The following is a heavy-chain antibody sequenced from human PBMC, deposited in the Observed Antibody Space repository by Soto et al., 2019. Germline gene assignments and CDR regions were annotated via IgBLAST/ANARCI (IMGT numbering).Heavy chain of an antibody. CDR3: ASGRIGLMVYALECYYDGRDV. V-gene: IGHV1-69*01. D-gene: IGHD2-8*01. CDR1: GGTFSSYA. J-gene: IGHJ6*02. CDR2: IIPIFGTA. Sequence: QVQLVQSVAEVKKPGSSVKVSCKASGGTFSSYAISWVRQAPGQGLEWMGGIIPIFGTANYAQKFQGRVTITADEYTSTASLELSSMRSEDTAVYYCASGRIGLMVYALECYYDGRDVGGQGTTVTVSS.